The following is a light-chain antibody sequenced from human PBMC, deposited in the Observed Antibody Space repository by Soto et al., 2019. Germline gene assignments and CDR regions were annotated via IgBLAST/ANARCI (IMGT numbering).Light chain of an antibody. CDR2: DVS. J-gene: IGLJ1*01. CDR1: SSDVGGYNY. Sequence: QSVLTQPASVSGSPGQSITISCTGTSSDVGGYNYVCWYQQHPCKAPKLMIYDVSNRPSGVSNRFSGSKSGNTASLTISGLQAEDEADYYCSSYTSSSTLYVFGTGTKVTVL. CDR3: SSYTSSSTLYV. V-gene: IGLV2-14*01.